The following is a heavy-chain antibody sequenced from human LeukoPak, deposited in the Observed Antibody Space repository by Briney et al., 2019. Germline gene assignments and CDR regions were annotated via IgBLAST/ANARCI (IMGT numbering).Heavy chain of an antibody. D-gene: IGHD3-16*02. J-gene: IGHJ3*01. Sequence: ASVKVSCKASGYMFTSYDINWVRQATGQGLEWMGWLNPYSGDTTYAQKFQGKVTITRNTSTNTAYMELNRLESGDTAVYYCTREGVYAPDPSSYHRAPFDVWGQGTVVIVSS. CDR2: LNPYSGDT. CDR3: TREGVYAPDPSSYHRAPFDV. CDR1: GYMFTSYD. V-gene: IGHV1-8*01.